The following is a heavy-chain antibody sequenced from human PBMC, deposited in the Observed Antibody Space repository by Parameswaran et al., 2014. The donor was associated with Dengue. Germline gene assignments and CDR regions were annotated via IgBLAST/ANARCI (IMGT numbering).Heavy chain of an antibody. CDR2: IIPMFDTI. CDR3: ARAKWAAAAGTLDYFYHMDV. D-gene: IGHD6-19*01. Sequence: SWVRQAPGQGLEWMGGIIPMFDTIKYTQSIQGRLTITADKFTSTVYMELTSVRYEDMAVYYCARAKWAAAAGTLDYFYHMDVWGQGTTVTVSS. V-gene: IGHV1-69*06. J-gene: IGHJ6*02.